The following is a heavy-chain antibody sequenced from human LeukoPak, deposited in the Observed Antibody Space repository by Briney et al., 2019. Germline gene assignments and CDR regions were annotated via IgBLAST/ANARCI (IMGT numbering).Heavy chain of an antibody. CDR2: ISSNGGST. CDR3: VKDEGSSSWSYFDY. CDR1: A. J-gene: IGHJ4*02. Sequence: AMHWVRQAPGKGLEYVSAISSNGGSTYYADSVKGRFTISRDNSKNTLYLQMSSLRAEDTAVYYCVKDEGSSSWSYFDYWGQGTLVTVSS. V-gene: IGHV3-64D*06. D-gene: IGHD6-13*01.